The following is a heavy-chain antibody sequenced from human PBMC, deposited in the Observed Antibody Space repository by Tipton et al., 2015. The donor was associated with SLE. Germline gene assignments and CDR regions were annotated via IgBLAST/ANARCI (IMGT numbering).Heavy chain of an antibody. Sequence: QLVQSGADVKKPGASVKVSCKASGYTLDNFGITWVRQAPGQGLEWMGWISSYNGNTNYAQNLQGRVTMTTDTSTSVAYVELSSLRSDDTAVYYCATSLYTGFFDYWGQGTLVTVSS. D-gene: IGHD1-14*01. CDR3: ATSLYTGFFDY. J-gene: IGHJ4*02. V-gene: IGHV1-18*01. CDR2: ISSYNGNT. CDR1: GYTLDNFG.